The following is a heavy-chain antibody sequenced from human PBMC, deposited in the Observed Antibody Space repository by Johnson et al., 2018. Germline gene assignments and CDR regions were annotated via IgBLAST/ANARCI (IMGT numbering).Heavy chain of an antibody. V-gene: IGHV4-59*01. Sequence: QVQLQESGPGLVKPSETLSLTCTVSGGSISSYYWSWIRQPPGKGLEWIGYIYYSGSTNYNPSLKSRVTISVDTSKNQFSLKLSSVTAADTAVYYCGRVSLELLVGMDVWGQGTTVTVSS. J-gene: IGHJ6*02. D-gene: IGHD1-7*01. CDR2: IYYSGST. CDR1: GGSISSYY. CDR3: GRVSLELLVGMDV.